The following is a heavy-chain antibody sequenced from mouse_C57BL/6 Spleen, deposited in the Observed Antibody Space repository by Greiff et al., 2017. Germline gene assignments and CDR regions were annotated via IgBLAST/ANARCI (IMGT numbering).Heavy chain of an antibody. CDR3: TIVWDVAWFAC. CDR1: GYTFTSYW. Sequence: VQLQQPGAELVKPGASVKVSCKASGYTFTSYWMHWVKQRPGQGLEWIGRIHPSDSDTKYNKKFKGKVTLTVDKSSSTAYMQISSLASGDSAVYYWTIVWDVAWFACWGQGTLVAVAA. CDR2: IHPSDSDT. V-gene: IGHV1-74*01. J-gene: IGHJ3*01. D-gene: IGHD4-1*01.